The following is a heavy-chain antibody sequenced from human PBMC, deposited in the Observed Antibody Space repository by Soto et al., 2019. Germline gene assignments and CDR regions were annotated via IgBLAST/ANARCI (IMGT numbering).Heavy chain of an antibody. CDR3: AKAVIIVGAAFDY. D-gene: IGHD1-26*01. CDR1: GFTFSSYA. CDR2: ISGSGGST. J-gene: IGHJ4*02. V-gene: IGHV3-23*01. Sequence: GSPTLSCAASGFTFSSYAMSWVRQAPGKGLEWVSAISGSGGSTYYADSVKGRFTISRDNSKNTLYLQMNSLRAEDTAVYYCAKAVIIVGAAFDYWGQGTLVTVS.